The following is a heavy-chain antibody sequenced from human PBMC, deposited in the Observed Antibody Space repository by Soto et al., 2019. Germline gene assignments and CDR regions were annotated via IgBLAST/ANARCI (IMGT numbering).Heavy chain of an antibody. J-gene: IGHJ6*03. V-gene: IGHV1-8*01. CDR2: MNPNSGNT. CDR3: TIGPFYGSGSYGWARYYYYMDV. CDR1: GYTFTSYD. Sequence: GASVKVSCKASGYTFTSYDINWVRQATGQGLEWMGWMNPNSGNTGYAQKLQGRVTMTRNTSISTAYMELSSLRSEDTAVYNCTIGPFYGSGSYGWARYYYYMDVWGKGTTVTVSS. D-gene: IGHD3-10*01.